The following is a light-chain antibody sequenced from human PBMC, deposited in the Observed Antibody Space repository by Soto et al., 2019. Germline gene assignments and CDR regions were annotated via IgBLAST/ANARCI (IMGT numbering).Light chain of an antibody. CDR1: QTISSW. CDR2: RAS. CDR3: QHYNTYSWT. V-gene: IGKV1-5*03. J-gene: IGKJ1*01. Sequence: DIQMTQSPSTLSASVGDRVTITCRASQTISSWLAWYQQKPGKAPKLLIYRASTLESGVPSRFSGSGSGTVFTLTISGLQPDDFATYYCQHYNTYSWTFGQGTKVDIK.